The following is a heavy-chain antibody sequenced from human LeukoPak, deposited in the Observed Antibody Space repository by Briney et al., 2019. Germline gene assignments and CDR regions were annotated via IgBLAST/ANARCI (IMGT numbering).Heavy chain of an antibody. Sequence: GGSLRLSCAASGSTFSSYWMHWVRQAPGKGLVWVSRINSDGSSTSYADSVKGRFTISRDNARNSLYLQMNTLRAEDTAVYYCARYLETPRRDLDYWGQGTLVTVSS. CDR1: GSTFSSYW. J-gene: IGHJ4*02. D-gene: IGHD4-23*01. CDR3: ARYLETPRRDLDY. V-gene: IGHV3-74*01. CDR2: INSDGSST.